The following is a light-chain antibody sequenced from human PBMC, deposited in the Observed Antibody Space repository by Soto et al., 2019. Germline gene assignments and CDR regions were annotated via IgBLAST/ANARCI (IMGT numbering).Light chain of an antibody. CDR2: AAS. J-gene: IGKJ2*01. Sequence: DIPMTQSPSSVSASVGDRVTITCRASQGITSWLVWYQQKPGKAPKLLIYAASSLQSGVPSRFSGSGSGTDFSLTISSLQPEDFATYYCQQTDSFPYTFGRGTKVELK. CDR3: QQTDSFPYT. CDR1: QGITSW. V-gene: IGKV1-12*01.